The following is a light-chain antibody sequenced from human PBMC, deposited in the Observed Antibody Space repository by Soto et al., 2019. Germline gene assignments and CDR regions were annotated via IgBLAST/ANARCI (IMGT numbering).Light chain of an antibody. CDR1: QGISNY. Sequence: DFQMTQSPSSLSASVGDRVTITCRASQGISNYLAWYQQTPGKVPRLLIYAASTLHSGAPSRFSGSRSGTDFTLTISSLQPEDVATYYCQKYDSAPFTFGPGTKVDLE. CDR2: AAS. CDR3: QKYDSAPFT. V-gene: IGKV1-27*01. J-gene: IGKJ3*01.